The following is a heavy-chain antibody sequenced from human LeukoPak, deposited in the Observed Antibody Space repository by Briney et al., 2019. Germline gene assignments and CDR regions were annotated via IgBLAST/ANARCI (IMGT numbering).Heavy chain of an antibody. V-gene: IGHV1-8*01. Sequence: ASVKVSCTASGYTFTSYDINWVRQATGQGLEWMGWMNPNSGNTGYAQKFQGRVTMTRNTSISTAYMELSSLRSEDTAVYYCAQRGGVRYSSTGDAFDIWGQGTMVTVSS. D-gene: IGHD6-13*01. CDR3: AQRGGVRYSSTGDAFDI. J-gene: IGHJ3*02. CDR2: MNPNSGNT. CDR1: GYTFTSYD.